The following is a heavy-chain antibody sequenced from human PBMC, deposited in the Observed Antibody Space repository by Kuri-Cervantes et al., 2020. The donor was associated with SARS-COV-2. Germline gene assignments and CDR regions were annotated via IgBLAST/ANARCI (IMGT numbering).Heavy chain of an antibody. CDR3: AREAYSYGFIYYYYMDV. CDR2: INPNSGGT. D-gene: IGHD5-18*01. Sequence: ASVKVSCKASGYTFTSYGISWVRQAPGQGLEWMGWINPNSGGTNSAQKFQGRVTMTRDMSITTTYMELSRLRSDDTAVYYCAREAYSYGFIYYYYMDVWGKGTTVTVSS. CDR1: GYTFTSYG. J-gene: IGHJ6*03. V-gene: IGHV1-2*02.